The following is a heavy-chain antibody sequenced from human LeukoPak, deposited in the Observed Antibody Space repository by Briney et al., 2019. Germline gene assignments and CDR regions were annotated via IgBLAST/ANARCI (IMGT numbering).Heavy chain of an antibody. J-gene: IGHJ6*02. CDR2: ISAYNGNT. CDR1: GYTFTSYG. CDR3: ARDRNIGGYYYYGMDV. V-gene: IGHV1-18*01. D-gene: IGHD1-26*01. Sequence: ASVKVSCKASGYTFTSYGISWVRQAPGQGLEWMGWISAYNGNTNYAQKLQGRVTMTTDTSTSTAYMELRSLRSDDTAVYYCARDRNIGGYYYYGMDVWDQGTTVTVSS.